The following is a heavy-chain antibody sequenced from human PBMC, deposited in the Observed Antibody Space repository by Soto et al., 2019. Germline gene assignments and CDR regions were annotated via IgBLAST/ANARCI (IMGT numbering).Heavy chain of an antibody. CDR3: ARHEGNGNVWPLDY. D-gene: IGHD2-8*01. V-gene: IGHV4-39*01. CDR2: IHYSGST. J-gene: IGHJ4*02. Sequence: PSETLSLTCTVSGDSIGTTHSYWAWIRQSPGKGLEWIGNIHYSGSTYYMPSLRSRVTLSVDTSKNQFSLRLTSVTAEDTAVYYCARHEGNGNVWPLDYWGQGILVTVLL. CDR1: GDSIGTTHSY.